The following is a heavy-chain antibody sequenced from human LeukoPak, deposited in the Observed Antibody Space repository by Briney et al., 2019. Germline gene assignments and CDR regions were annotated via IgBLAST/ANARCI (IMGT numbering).Heavy chain of an antibody. V-gene: IGHV1-2*02. J-gene: IGHJ4*02. CDR3: ARGPPPNTYHYGSGAQGDY. Sequence: ASVKVSCKASGYTFTGYYMHWVRQAPGQGLEWMGWINPNSGGTNYAQKFQGRVTMTRDTSISTAYMELSRLRSDDTAVYYCARGPPPNTYHYGSGAQGDYWGQGTLVTVSS. CDR1: GYTFTGYY. D-gene: IGHD3-10*01. CDR2: INPNSGGT.